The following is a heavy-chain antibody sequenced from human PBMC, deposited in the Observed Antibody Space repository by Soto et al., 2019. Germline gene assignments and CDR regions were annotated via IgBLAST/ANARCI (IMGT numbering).Heavy chain of an antibody. CDR2: INHSGST. CDR1: GGSLSGYY. D-gene: IGHD3-3*01. Sequence: SETLSLTCAVYGGSLSGYYWSWIRQPPGKGLEWIGEINHSGSTNYNPSLKSRVTISVDTPKNQFSLKLSSVTAADTAVYYCARTSVLRFLEWLPQGVFDYWGQGTLVTVSS. V-gene: IGHV4-34*01. CDR3: ARTSVLRFLEWLPQGVFDY. J-gene: IGHJ4*02.